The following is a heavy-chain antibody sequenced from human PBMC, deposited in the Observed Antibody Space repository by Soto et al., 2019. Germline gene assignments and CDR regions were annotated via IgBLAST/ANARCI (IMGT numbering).Heavy chain of an antibody. Sequence: EVQLEESGGDLVQPGGSLRLSCVASGFSFSSYWIHWVRHVPGKGLVWVSRINGAGSNTDYADSVKGRFTISRDNTKNTLYLQMNSLRADDTAVYYCARDHFGGNTDYWGQGTLVTVSS. CDR2: INGAGSNT. J-gene: IGHJ4*02. V-gene: IGHV3-74*01. CDR3: ARDHFGGNTDY. D-gene: IGHD4-17*01. CDR1: GFSFSSYW.